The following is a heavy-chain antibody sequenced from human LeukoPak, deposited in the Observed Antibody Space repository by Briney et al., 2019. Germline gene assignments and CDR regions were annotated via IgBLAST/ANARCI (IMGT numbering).Heavy chain of an antibody. CDR1: GYTFTSYY. D-gene: IGHD6-19*01. CDR2: INPSGGST. V-gene: IGHV1-46*01. CDR3: VRSGWYGYGMDV. Sequence: ASVKVSCKASGYTFTSYYMHWVRQAPGQGLEWMGIINPSGGSTSYAQKFQGRVTMTRDTSTSAVYMELSSLRSEDTAVYYCVRSGWYGYGMDVWGQGTTVTVSS. J-gene: IGHJ6*02.